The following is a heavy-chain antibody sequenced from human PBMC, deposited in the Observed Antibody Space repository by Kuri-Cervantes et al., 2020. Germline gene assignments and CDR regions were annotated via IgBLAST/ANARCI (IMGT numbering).Heavy chain of an antibody. CDR1: GGSISSGDYY. CDR3: ARRGVRGVIPFDY. V-gene: IGHV4-30-4*01. D-gene: IGHD3-10*01. CDR2: IYYSGST. Sequence: LRLSCTVSGGSISSGDYYWSWIRQPPGKGLEWIGYIYYSGSTYYNPSLKSRVTISVDTSKNQFSLKLSSVTAADTAVYYCARRGVRGVIPFDYWGQGTLVTDSS. J-gene: IGHJ4*02.